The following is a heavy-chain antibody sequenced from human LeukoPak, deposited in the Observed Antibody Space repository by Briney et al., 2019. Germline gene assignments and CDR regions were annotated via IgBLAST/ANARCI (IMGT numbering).Heavy chain of an antibody. CDR2: IWYDGSNK. CDR3: ARGNLYCSGGSCYLTYFQH. Sequence: GRSLRLSCAASGFTFSSYGMHWVRQAPGKGLEWVAVIWYDGSNKYYADSVKGRFTISRDNSKNTLYLQMNSLRAEDTAVYYCARGNLYCSGGSCYLTYFQHWGQGTLVTVSS. D-gene: IGHD2-15*01. CDR1: GFTFSSYG. J-gene: IGHJ1*01. V-gene: IGHV3-33*01.